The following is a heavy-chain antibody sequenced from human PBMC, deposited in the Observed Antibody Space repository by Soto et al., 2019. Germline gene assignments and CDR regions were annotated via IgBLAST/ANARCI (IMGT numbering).Heavy chain of an antibody. CDR1: GYNFPTYW. J-gene: IGHJ3*02. Sequence: GESLKISCKGSGYNFPTYWIAWVRQMPGKGLEWMGIIYPGDSDSRYSPSFQGQVTISADKSISTAYLQWSSLKASDTATYYCARQYYDNSGGAFDIWGQGTMVTVSS. CDR3: ARQYYDNSGGAFDI. CDR2: IYPGDSDS. D-gene: IGHD3-22*01. V-gene: IGHV5-51*01.